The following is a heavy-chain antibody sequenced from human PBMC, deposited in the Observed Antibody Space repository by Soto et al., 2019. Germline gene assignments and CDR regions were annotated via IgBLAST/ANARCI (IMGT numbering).Heavy chain of an antibody. V-gene: IGHV3-13*04. Sequence: EVQLVESGGGLVQPGGSLRLSCAVSGSIFSSYDMHWVRQATGEGLEWVAGIGTAADTYYADSVQGRFIISRENAKNSLNLHMNSLTAGDTAVYYCAREMADTVTASWSLDLWGRGTLVTVSS. CDR3: AREMADTVTASWSLDL. J-gene: IGHJ2*01. CDR2: IGTAADT. D-gene: IGHD4-17*01. CDR1: GSIFSSYD.